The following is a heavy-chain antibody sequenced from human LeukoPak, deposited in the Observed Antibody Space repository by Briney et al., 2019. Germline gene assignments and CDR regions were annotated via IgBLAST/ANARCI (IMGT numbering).Heavy chain of an antibody. D-gene: IGHD2-21*01. CDR1: GLTFGRYW. J-gene: IGHJ4*02. Sequence: QPGGSLRLSCAASGLTFGRYWMHWVRQGPGKGLVWVSRISGDGGHTDYADSVKGRFTISRDNVKNTLYLQMNSLRVEDTAVYYCATVVATDFDYWGQGILVTVSS. V-gene: IGHV3-74*01. CDR3: ATVVATDFDY. CDR2: ISGDGGHT.